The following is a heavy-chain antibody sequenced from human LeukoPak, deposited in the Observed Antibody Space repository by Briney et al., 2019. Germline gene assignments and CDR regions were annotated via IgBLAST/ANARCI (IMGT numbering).Heavy chain of an antibody. V-gene: IGHV4-39*01. CDR3: ARHGGAAAGLDY. CDR2: VHDSGTT. D-gene: IGHD6-13*01. Sequence: SETLSLTCTVSGGSISSSGYYWGWIRQPPGKGLEWIGSVHDSGTTYYNPSLKSRVTVHVDTSKNQFSLRLSSVTAADTADYYCARHGGAAAGLDYCGQGILVTVSS. CDR1: GGSISSSGYY. J-gene: IGHJ4*02.